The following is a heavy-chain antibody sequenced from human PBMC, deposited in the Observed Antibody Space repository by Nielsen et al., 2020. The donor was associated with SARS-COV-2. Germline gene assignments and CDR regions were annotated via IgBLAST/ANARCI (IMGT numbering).Heavy chain of an antibody. V-gene: IGHV3-7*05. J-gene: IGHJ4*02. CDR3: ATAYVYSYFAH. CDR1: GFTFSSFW. D-gene: IGHD2-21*01. CDR2: IKQDGRDK. Sequence: GESLKISCAASGFTFSSFWMNWVRQAPGKGLEWVANIKQDGRDKYYVASVKGRFTISRDNAKHSLYLEMNSLIAEDTAVYYCATAYVYSYFAHWGQGTLVTVSS.